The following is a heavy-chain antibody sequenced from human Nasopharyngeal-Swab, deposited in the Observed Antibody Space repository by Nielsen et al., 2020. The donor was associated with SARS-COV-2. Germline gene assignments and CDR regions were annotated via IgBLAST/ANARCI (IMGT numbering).Heavy chain of an antibody. CDR3: ARDRTQTIQRGLNYYFYYYMDV. CDR2: IYYRGST. CDR1: GDSISSNY. J-gene: IGHJ6*03. Sequence: SETLSLTCTVSGDSISSNYWSWIRQPPGKGLEGFGSIYYRGSTNYNPSLKSRVTISVDTSKNQFSLKLSSVTAADTAVYYCARDRTQTIQRGLNYYFYYYMDVWGKGTTVTVSS. V-gene: IGHV4-59*01. D-gene: IGHD2-21*01.